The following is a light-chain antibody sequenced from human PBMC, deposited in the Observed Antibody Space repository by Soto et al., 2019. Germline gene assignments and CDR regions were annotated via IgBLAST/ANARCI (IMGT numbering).Light chain of an antibody. Sequence: DIQMTQSPSSLSASVGDRVTITCQASHDIRKYLNWYQRKPGKAPKLLIYDAPNMETGVPSRFTGSGSGTDFTFTISSLQPEDIATYYCQQYEIFPITFGQGTRLEIK. V-gene: IGKV1-33*01. CDR1: HDIRKY. CDR3: QQYEIFPIT. J-gene: IGKJ5*01. CDR2: DAP.